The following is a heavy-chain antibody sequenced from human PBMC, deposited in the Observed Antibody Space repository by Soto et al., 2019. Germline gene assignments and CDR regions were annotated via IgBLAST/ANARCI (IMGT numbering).Heavy chain of an antibody. J-gene: IGHJ6*02. D-gene: IGHD6-19*01. Sequence: GASVKVSCKASGYTFTGYYMHWVRQAPGQGLEWMGWINPNSGGTNYAQKFQGWVTMTRDTSISTAYMELSRLRSDDTAVYYCARDRALAIAVARPGYYGMDVWGLGTTVTVSS. CDR1: GYTFTGYY. CDR3: ARDRALAIAVARPGYYGMDV. V-gene: IGHV1-2*04. CDR2: INPNSGGT.